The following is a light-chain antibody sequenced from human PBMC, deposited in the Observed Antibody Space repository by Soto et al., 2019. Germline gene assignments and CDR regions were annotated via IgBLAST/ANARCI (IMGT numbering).Light chain of an antibody. CDR1: QSISSN. CDR3: QQYGSSLHT. J-gene: IGKJ2*01. V-gene: IGKV3-15*01. Sequence: EIVMTQSPATLSVSPGERATLSCRASQSISSNLAWYQHKLGQAPRLFIFRASSRATGIPARFSGSGSGTEFNMTISSLQSEDFAVYYCQQYGSSLHTFGQGTKLEIK. CDR2: RAS.